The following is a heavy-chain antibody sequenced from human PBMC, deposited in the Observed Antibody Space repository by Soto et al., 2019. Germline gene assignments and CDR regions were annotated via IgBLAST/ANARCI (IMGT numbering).Heavy chain of an antibody. CDR1: GGKFKAYG. V-gene: IGHV3-23*01. D-gene: IGHD3-3*01. J-gene: IGHJ6*02. CDR2: ISSSGDGT. Sequence: GGSLRVSWRAAGGKFKAYGGSWVRQGPGKGLEWVSIISSSGDGTYYVDSVKGRFTISRDNSRNTLNLQMNSLRAEDTAVYYWAKNAEFWSWGMDVWRQGTTVTVSS. CDR3: AKNAEFWSWGMDV.